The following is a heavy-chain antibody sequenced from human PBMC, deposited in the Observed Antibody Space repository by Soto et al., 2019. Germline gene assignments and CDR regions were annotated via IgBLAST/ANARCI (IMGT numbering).Heavy chain of an antibody. CDR3: ARESSSGWFYYFDY. J-gene: IGHJ4*02. D-gene: IGHD6-19*01. CDR1: GFTFSSYG. Sequence: PGGSLRLSCAASGFTFSSYGMSWVRQAPGKGLEWVSGINWNGGSTGYADSVKGRFTISRDNAKNSLYLQMNSLRAEDTALYHCARESSSGWFYYFDYWGQGTLVTVSS. V-gene: IGHV3-20*01. CDR2: INWNGGST.